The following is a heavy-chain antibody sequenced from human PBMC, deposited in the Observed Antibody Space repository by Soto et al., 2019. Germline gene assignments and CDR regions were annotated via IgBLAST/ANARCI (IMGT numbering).Heavy chain of an antibody. Sequence: PGESLKISCKASGYSFTNYWIGWVRQMPGKVLEWMGSIYPAYSDTRYSPSFQGQVTISADKSISTAYLQWSSLKASDTAMYYCARHDVCSTPICHNWFDPWGQGXLVTVSS. J-gene: IGHJ5*02. CDR3: ARHDVCSTPICHNWFDP. D-gene: IGHD2-2*01. V-gene: IGHV5-51*01. CDR2: IYPAYSDT. CDR1: GYSFTNYW.